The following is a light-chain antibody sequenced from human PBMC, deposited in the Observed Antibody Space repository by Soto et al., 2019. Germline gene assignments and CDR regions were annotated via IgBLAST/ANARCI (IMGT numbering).Light chain of an antibody. Sequence: EIVLTQSPGTLSLSPGERATLSCRASQSVSSSYLAWYQQKPGQAPRLLFYGASSRASVFPDKFSGSGPGTYFTLSISRREPEDFAVYYCQQDGSSRTFGQGTKVEIK. CDR3: QQDGSSRT. CDR1: QSVSSSY. CDR2: GAS. V-gene: IGKV3-20*01. J-gene: IGKJ1*01.